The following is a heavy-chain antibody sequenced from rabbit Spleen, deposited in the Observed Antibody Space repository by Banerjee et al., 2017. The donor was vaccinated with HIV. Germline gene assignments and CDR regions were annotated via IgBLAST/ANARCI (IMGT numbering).Heavy chain of an antibody. CDR1: GFDFSAYTF. CDR2: IDIGSSGFT. D-gene: IGHD7-1*01. CDR3: ARFYAGYGDFGFAAM. J-gene: IGHJ4*01. V-gene: IGHV1S45*01. Sequence: QEQLVESGGDLVQPGASLTLTCTASGFDFSAYTFMCWVRQAPGKGLEWIACIDIGSSGFTYFASWAKGRFTISKTSSTTVTLQMTSLTAADTATYFCARFYAGYGDFGFAAMWGPGTLVTVS.